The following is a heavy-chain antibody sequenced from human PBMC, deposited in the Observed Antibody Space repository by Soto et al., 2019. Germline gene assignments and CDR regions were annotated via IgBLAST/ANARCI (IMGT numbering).Heavy chain of an antibody. CDR2: ITSKTDGGTT. CDR1: GFTFSNAW. Sequence: EVQLVESGGGLVKPGGSLRLSCAASGFTFSNAWMSWVRQAPGKGLEWVGHITSKTDGGTTDYAAPVKGRFTISRDDSKNTLYLQMNSLKTEDTAVYYCTTLSRSGDSSGYYYLYYFDYWGQGTLVTVSS. J-gene: IGHJ4*02. CDR3: TTLSRSGDSSGYYYLYYFDY. V-gene: IGHV3-15*01. D-gene: IGHD3-22*01.